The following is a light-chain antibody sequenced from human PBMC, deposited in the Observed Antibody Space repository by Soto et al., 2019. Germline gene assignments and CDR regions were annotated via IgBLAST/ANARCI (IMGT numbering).Light chain of an antibody. V-gene: IGKV3-20*01. CDR2: AAS. CDR1: RFVSNYY. CDR3: QHYADSPPVFT. Sequence: DIVLTQSPGTLSLSPGDRATLSCRTSRFVSNYYVAWYQQRPGQAPRLLIYAASSRATDNPDRFSGSGSGTDFTLTISRLEPEDFAVYYCQHYADSPPVFTFGPGTKVEI. J-gene: IGKJ3*01.